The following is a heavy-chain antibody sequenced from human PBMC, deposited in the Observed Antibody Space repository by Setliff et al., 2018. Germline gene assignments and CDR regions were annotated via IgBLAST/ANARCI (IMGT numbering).Heavy chain of an antibody. Sequence: GASLKISCVATGFSFRNCWASWVRQAPGKGPEWLASINPGGSEKYYVDSARGRFTISRDNARNSLSLQMNSLRSDDTAVYYCLGAGTCSYWGQGTRVTVSS. CDR2: INPGGSEK. CDR1: GFSFRNCW. J-gene: IGHJ4*02. CDR3: LGAGTCSY. D-gene: IGHD3-10*02. V-gene: IGHV3-7*01.